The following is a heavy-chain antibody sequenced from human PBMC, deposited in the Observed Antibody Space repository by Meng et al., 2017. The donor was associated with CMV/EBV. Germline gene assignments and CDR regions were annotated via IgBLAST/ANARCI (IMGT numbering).Heavy chain of an antibody. Sequence: QVEQPEPRPGLVKPYKTLSPTCPVSGGPIRRGNYHWSWIRQPPGKGLEWIGYIYYSGSTYYNPSLKSRVTISVDTSKNQFSLKLSSVTAADTAVYYCARDNRRGGVDYWGQGTLVTVSS. V-gene: IGHV4-30-4*08. CDR1: GGPIRRGNYH. D-gene: IGHD3-3*01. CDR2: IYYSGST. J-gene: IGHJ4*02. CDR3: ARDNRRGGVDY.